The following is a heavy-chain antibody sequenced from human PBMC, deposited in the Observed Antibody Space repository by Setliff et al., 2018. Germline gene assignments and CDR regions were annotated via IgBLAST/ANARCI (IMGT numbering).Heavy chain of an antibody. V-gene: IGHV1-2*02. Sequence: ASVKVSCKASRYTFTGYYIHWVRQAPGQGLEYMGWINPNSGGTNYAPKFQGRVTMTRDTSISTVYMEVSRLRSDDTAVYFCARDGDILTTYYIYYYYMDVWGKGTTVTVSS. CDR3: ARDGDILTTYYIYYYYMDV. CDR2: INPNSGGT. D-gene: IGHD3-9*01. J-gene: IGHJ6*03. CDR1: RYTFTGYY.